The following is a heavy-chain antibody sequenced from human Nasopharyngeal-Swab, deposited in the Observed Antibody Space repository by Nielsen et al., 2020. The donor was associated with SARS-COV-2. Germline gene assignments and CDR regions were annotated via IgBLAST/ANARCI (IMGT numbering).Heavy chain of an antibody. D-gene: IGHD3-16*01. Sequence: GSLRLSCAASGFTFSHFGIHWVRQAPGKGLEYLSSISGNGDRTYYVESVKGRFTISRDDSKNTMYLQMDNLRIEDTAVYFCARVSGGSLKNSFDLWGQGTRVTVSS. J-gene: IGHJ3*01. CDR3: ARVSGGSLKNSFDL. CDR1: GFTFSHFG. V-gene: IGHV3-64*02. CDR2: ISGNGDRT.